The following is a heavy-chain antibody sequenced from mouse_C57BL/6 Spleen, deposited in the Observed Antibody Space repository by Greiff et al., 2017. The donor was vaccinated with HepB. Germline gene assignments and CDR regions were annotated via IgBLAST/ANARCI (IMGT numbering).Heavy chain of an antibody. D-gene: IGHD6-1*01. Sequence: QVQLQQPGAELVKPGASVKLSCKASGYTFTSYWMQWVKQRPGQGLEWIGEIDPSDSYTNYNQKFKGKATLTVDTSSSTAYMQLSSLTSEDSAVYYCALHKNPGAWYFAVWGTGTTVTVSS. V-gene: IGHV1-50*01. CDR1: GYTFTSYW. CDR2: IDPSDSYT. CDR3: ALHKNPGAWYFAV. J-gene: IGHJ1*03.